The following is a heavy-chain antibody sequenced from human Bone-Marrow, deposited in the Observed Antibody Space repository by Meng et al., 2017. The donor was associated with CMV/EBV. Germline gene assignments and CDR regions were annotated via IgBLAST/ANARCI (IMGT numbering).Heavy chain of an antibody. V-gene: IGHV3-48*04. J-gene: IGHJ6*02. Sequence: GESLKISCAASGFTFSSYSMNWARQAPGKGLEWVSYISSSSSTIYYADSVKGRFTISRDNAKNSLYLQMNSLRAEDTAVYYCARGGAAAGVYYYYYGMDVWGQGTTVTVSS. CDR1: GFTFSSYS. CDR3: ARGGAAAGVYYYYYGMDV. D-gene: IGHD6-13*01. CDR2: ISSSSSTI.